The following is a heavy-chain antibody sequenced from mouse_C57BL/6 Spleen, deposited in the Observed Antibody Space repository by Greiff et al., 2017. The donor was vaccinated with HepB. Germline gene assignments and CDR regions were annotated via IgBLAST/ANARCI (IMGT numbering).Heavy chain of an antibody. V-gene: IGHV1-7*01. Sequence: QVHVKQSGAELAKPGASVKLSCKASGYTFTSYWMHWVKQRPGQGLEWIGYINPSSGYTKYNQKFKDKATLTADKSSSTAYMQLSSLTYEDSSVYYCARGGKLFYFDYWGQGTTLTVSS. D-gene: IGHD4-1*01. CDR1: GYTFTSYW. CDR3: ARGGKLFYFDY. CDR2: INPSSGYT. J-gene: IGHJ2*01.